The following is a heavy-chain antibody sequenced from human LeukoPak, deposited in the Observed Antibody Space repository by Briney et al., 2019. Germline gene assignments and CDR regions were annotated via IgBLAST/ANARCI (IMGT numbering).Heavy chain of an antibody. J-gene: IGHJ4*02. CDR1: GFSFSRYP. CDR3: ARDPGAYSNYGFDY. D-gene: IGHD4-11*01. Sequence: PGGSLRLSCAASGFSFSRYPMGWVRQAPGKGLEWVSGISAGGDGTYHADPVKGRFTISRDNSKNTLYLQMNSLRAEDTAVYYCARDPGAYSNYGFDYWGQGTLVTVSS. V-gene: IGHV3-23*01. CDR2: ISAGGDGT.